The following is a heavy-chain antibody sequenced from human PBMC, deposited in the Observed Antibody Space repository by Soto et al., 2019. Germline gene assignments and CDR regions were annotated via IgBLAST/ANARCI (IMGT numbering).Heavy chain of an antibody. Sequence: SETLSLTCTVSGGSISSYYWSWIRQPPGKGLEWIGYIYYSGSTSYNRSLKSRVTISVDTSKNQFSLKLSSVTAADTAVYYCARRWGGYSGYDNRNDYWGQGTLVTVSS. CDR3: ARRWGGYSGYDNRNDY. J-gene: IGHJ4*02. CDR2: IYYSGST. D-gene: IGHD5-12*01. CDR1: GGSISSYY. V-gene: IGHV4-59*08.